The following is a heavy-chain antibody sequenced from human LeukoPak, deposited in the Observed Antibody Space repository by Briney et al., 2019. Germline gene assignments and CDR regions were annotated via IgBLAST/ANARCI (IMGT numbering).Heavy chain of an antibody. V-gene: IGHV4-39*01. CDR3: ARGKRLRLPAGYFDY. D-gene: IGHD6-25*01. Sequence: MPSETLSLTCTVSGGSISSSSYYWGWIRQPPGKGLEWIGSIYYSGSTYYNPSLKSRVTISVDTSKNQFSLKLSSVTAADTAVYYCARGKRLRLPAGYFDYWGQGTLVTVSS. CDR1: GGSISSSSYY. CDR2: IYYSGST. J-gene: IGHJ4*02.